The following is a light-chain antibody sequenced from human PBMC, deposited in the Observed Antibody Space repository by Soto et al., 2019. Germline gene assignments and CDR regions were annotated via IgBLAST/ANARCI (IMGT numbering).Light chain of an antibody. CDR1: QSPEYSDGNTY. V-gene: IGKV2-30*01. CDR3: MQGTHWPYT. J-gene: IGKJ2*01. CDR2: KVS. Sequence: DVVMTQSPLSLPVTLGQPASISCRSSQSPEYSDGNTYLNWFQQRPGQSPRRLIYKVSNRDSGVPDIFSGSGSGPDFTLRISSVEAEDVGVYYCMQGTHWPYTFGQGTKLEIK.